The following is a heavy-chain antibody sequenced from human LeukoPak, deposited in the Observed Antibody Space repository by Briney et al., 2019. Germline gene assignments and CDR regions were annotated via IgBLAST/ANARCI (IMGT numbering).Heavy chain of an antibody. CDR1: GFTFSSYW. CDR3: ARDLPDYDILTGSMDV. Sequence: GGPLRLSCAASGFTFSSYWMHWVRKAPGKGLVWVSRINSDGSSTSYADSVKGRFTISRDNAKNTLYLQMSSLRAEDTAVYYCARDLPDYDILTGSMDVWGQGTTVTVSS. J-gene: IGHJ6*02. V-gene: IGHV3-74*01. CDR2: INSDGSST. D-gene: IGHD3-9*01.